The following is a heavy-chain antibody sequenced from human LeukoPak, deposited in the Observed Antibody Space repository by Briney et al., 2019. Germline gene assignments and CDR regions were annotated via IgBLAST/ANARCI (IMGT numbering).Heavy chain of an antibody. Sequence: TLSLTCTVSGGSISSGGYYWSWIRQHPGKGLEWIGFIYYSGSTYYNPSLKSRVIISVDTSENQFSLRLSSVTAADTAVYYCASYSSGYSKAFDYWGQGSLATVSS. D-gene: IGHD3-22*01. V-gene: IGHV4-31*03. CDR3: ASYSSGYSKAFDY. J-gene: IGHJ4*02. CDR2: IYYSGST. CDR1: GGSISSGGYY.